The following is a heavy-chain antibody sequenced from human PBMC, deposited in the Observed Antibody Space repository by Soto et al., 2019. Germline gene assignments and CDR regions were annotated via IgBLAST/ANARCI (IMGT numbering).Heavy chain of an antibody. D-gene: IGHD1-1*01. CDR3: AKTLDWNVNVIAY. CDR2: FSGSGGST. CDR1: GFTFSSYA. Sequence: GSLRLSCAASGFTFSSYAMSWVRQAPGEGLEWVSTFSGSGGSTYYADSVKGRFTISRDNSKSTLYLQMHSLRAEDTALYYCAKTLDWNVNVIAYWGQGTLATVSS. J-gene: IGHJ4*02. V-gene: IGHV3-23*01.